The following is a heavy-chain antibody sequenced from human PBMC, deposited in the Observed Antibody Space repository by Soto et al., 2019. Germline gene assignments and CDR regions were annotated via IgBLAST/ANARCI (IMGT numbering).Heavy chain of an antibody. V-gene: IGHV2-26*04. CDR3: ASTYSTSWYWFDP. Sequence: QVTVKESGPVLVKPTETLTLTCTVSGFSLSNAGLGVSWIRQPPGKALEWLAHIFSNDEKSYSTSLKSRLTITNDTTNSPLVLTMTNMDPVDTATYYCASTYSTSWYWFDPWGQGTLVTVSS. D-gene: IGHD6-13*01. CDR1: GFSLSNAGLG. J-gene: IGHJ5*02. CDR2: IFSNDEK.